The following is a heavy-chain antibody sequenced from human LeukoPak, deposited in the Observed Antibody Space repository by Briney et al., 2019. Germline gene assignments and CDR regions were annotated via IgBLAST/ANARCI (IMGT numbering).Heavy chain of an antibody. Sequence: GGSLRLSCAASGFTFSTYWMHWVRQAPEKGLVWVSRIKSDGSTNYADSVKGRFTISRDNAKNSLYLQMNSLRAEDTAVYYCARTRAPSNGRVLYYMDVWGKGTTVTVSS. CDR2: IKSDGST. V-gene: IGHV3-74*01. D-gene: IGHD2-2*01. CDR3: ARTRAPSNGRVLYYMDV. J-gene: IGHJ6*03. CDR1: GFTFSTYW.